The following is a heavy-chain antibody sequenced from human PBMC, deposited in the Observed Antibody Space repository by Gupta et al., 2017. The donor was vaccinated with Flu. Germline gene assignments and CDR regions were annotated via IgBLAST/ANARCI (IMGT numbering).Heavy chain of an antibody. CDR2: ISGTGYDTT. J-gene: IGHJ4*02. CDR3: ARDHPMGGSYPFDY. Sequence: EVQLLESGGGLVQPGGSLRLSCADSGFTFRDYAMSWVRQAPGKGLEWVSYISGTGYDTTYYADSVKGRFTISRDSSNNALFLQMNSLRAEDTALYYCARDHPMGGSYPFDYWGQGTLVTVSS. D-gene: IGHD1-26*01. CDR1: GFTFRDYA. V-gene: IGHV3-23*01.